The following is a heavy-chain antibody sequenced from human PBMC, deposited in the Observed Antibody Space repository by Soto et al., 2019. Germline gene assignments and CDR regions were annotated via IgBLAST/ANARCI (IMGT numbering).Heavy chain of an antibody. CDR2: ISPLKGNT. CDR3: ARSGAHPFDF. V-gene: IGHV1-18*01. J-gene: IGHJ4*02. CDR1: GYTFTNYG. Sequence: ASVKVSCKTSGYTFTNYGISWVRQAPGQGLEWMGWISPLKGNTKYAQKVQGSVSVTTDTSTNTVYMELSGLRYDDTALYYCARSGAHPFDFWGQGTLVTVSS. D-gene: IGHD6-25*01.